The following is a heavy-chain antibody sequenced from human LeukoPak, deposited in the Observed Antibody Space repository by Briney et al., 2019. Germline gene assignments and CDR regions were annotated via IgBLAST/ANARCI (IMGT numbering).Heavy chain of an antibody. CDR3: IGSFGELTFFDY. CDR1: GFTFSSYY. V-gene: IGHV3-49*04. CDR2: IRSKAYGGTT. Sequence: GGSLRLSCAASGFTFSSYYMNWVRQAPGKGLEWVGIIRSKAYGGTTEYAASVKGRFTISRDDSKSIAYLQMNSLKTEDTAVYYCIGSFGELTFFDYWGQGTLVTVSS. D-gene: IGHD3-10*01. J-gene: IGHJ4*02.